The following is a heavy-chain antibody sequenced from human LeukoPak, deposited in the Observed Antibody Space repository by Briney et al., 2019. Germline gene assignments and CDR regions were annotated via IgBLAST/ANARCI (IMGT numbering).Heavy chain of an antibody. CDR2: INPNSGGT. Sequence: ASVKVSCKASGYTFTGYYMHWVRQAPGQGLEWMGQINPNSGGTNYAQKFQGRVTMTRDTSISTAYMELSRLRSDDTAVYYCARVGGSGMATIGSYWGQGTLVTVSS. CDR3: ARVGGSGMATIGSY. V-gene: IGHV1-2*06. J-gene: IGHJ4*02. D-gene: IGHD5-24*01. CDR1: GYTFTGYY.